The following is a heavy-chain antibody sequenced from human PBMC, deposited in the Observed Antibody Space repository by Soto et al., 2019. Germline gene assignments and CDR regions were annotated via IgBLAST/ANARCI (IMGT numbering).Heavy chain of an antibody. V-gene: IGHV1-46*03. D-gene: IGHD2-21*02. CDR3: AKDCGGDCYNLSGMDV. CDR1: GYTFTSYY. CDR2: INPSGGST. J-gene: IGHJ6*02. Sequence: ASVKVSCKASGYTFTSYYMHWVRQAPGQGLEWMGIINPSGGSTSYAQKFQGRVTMTRDTSTSTVYMELSSLRSEDTAVYYCAKDCGGDCYNLSGMDVWGQGTTVTVSS.